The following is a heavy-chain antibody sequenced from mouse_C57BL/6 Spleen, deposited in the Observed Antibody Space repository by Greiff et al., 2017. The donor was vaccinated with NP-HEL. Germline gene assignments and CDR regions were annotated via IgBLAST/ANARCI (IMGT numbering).Heavy chain of an antibody. Sequence: VQLQQSGPELVKPGASVKISCKASGYSFTGYYMNWVKQSPEKSLEWIGEINPSTGGTTYNQKFKAKATLTVDKSSSTAYMQLKSLTSEDSAVYYCARGYYGSSPWFAYWGQGTLVTVSA. J-gene: IGHJ3*01. V-gene: IGHV1-42*01. CDR1: GYSFTGYY. D-gene: IGHD1-1*01. CDR3: ARGYYGSSPWFAY. CDR2: INPSTGGT.